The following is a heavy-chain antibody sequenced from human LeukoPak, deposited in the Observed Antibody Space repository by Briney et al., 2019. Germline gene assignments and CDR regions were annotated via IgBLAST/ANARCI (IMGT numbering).Heavy chain of an antibody. D-gene: IGHD2-2*02. V-gene: IGHV4-61*08. CDR1: GGSISSGAYY. CDR2: IYYSGST. CDR3: ARHTRSKNWFDP. J-gene: IGHJ5*02. Sequence: SETLSLTCTVSGGSISSGAYYWSWIRQPPGKGLEWIGYIYYSGSTNYNPSLKSRVTISVDTSKNQFSLKLSSVTAADTAVYYCARHTRSKNWFDPWGQGTLVTVSS.